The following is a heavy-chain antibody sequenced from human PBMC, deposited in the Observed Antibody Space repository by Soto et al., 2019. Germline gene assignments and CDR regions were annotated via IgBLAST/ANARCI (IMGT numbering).Heavy chain of an antibody. J-gene: IGHJ5*02. Sequence: ASVKGSCEASGYTFTCYAMHCVGPAPRQRLEWMGWINAGNGNTKYSQKFQGRVTITRDTSASTAYMELSSLRSEDTAVYYCARDVIIVVHPRGFDPWGQGTLVTVSS. D-gene: IGHD2-2*01. CDR1: GYTFTCYA. CDR3: ARDVIIVVHPRGFDP. CDR2: INAGNGNT. V-gene: IGHV1-3*01.